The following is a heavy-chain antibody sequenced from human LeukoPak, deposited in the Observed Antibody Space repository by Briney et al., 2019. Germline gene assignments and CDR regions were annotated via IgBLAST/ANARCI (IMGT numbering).Heavy chain of an antibody. CDR3: AKDALNIVVVPAAIPDYGMDV. CDR2: ISYDGSNK. CDR1: GFTFSSYG. V-gene: IGHV3-30*18. J-gene: IGHJ6*02. Sequence: GGSLRLSCAASGFTFSSYGMHWVRQAPGKGLEWVAVISYDGSNKYYADSVKGRFTISRDNSKNTLYLQMNSLRAEDTAVYYCAKDALNIVVVPAAIPDYGMDVRGQGTTVTVSS. D-gene: IGHD2-2*02.